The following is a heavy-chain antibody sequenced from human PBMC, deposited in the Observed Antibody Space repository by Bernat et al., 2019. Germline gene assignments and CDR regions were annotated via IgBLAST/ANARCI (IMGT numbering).Heavy chain of an antibody. CDR1: GYTFTGYY. CDR2: INPNSGGT. Sequence: QVQLVQSGAEVKKPGASVKVSCKASGYTFTGYYMHWVRQAPGQGLEWMGWINPNSGGTNYAQKFQGWVTMTRDTSISTAYMGLGRLRSDDTAVYYWAGGAAGVGGYYFDYWGQGTLVTVSS. D-gene: IGHD6-13*01. J-gene: IGHJ4*02. V-gene: IGHV1-2*04. CDR3: AGGAAGVGGYYFDY.